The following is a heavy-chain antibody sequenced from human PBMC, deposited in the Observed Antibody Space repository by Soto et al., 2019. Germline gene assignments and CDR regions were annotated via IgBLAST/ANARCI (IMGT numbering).Heavy chain of an antibody. V-gene: IGHV1-18*01. J-gene: IGHJ3*02. CDR3: AREAVAGTDDAFDI. Sequence: ASVKVSCKASGYTFTSCGISWVRHAHGQGLEWMGWISAYNGNTNYAQKLQGRVTMTTDTSTSTAYMELRSLRSDDTAVYYCAREAVAGTDDAFDIWGQGTMVTVSS. CDR2: ISAYNGNT. CDR1: GYTFTSCG. D-gene: IGHD6-19*01.